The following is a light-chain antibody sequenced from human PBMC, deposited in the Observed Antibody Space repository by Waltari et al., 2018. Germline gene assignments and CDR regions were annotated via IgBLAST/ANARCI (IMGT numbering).Light chain of an antibody. CDR3: MQSLRALWT. J-gene: IGKJ1*01. CDR1: QSLLHSNGYNY. CDR2: LGS. V-gene: IGKV2-28*01. Sequence: IVVTQSPLSLPVTPGEPASISCRSSQSLLHSNGYNYLDWYLQKPGQSPQLRLYLGSNRASGVPDRVSGRGAGTDFTLKISRVEAEDVGVYYCMQSLRALWTFGQGTKVEIK.